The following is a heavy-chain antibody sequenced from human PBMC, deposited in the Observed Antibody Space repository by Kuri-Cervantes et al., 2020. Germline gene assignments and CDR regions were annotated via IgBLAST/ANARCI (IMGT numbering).Heavy chain of an antibody. V-gene: IGHV4-34*01. CDR3: AFRGIAAAGMTAASRTYYYYGMDV. CDR2: INHSGST. CDR1: GGSFSGYY. D-gene: IGHD6-13*01. Sequence: SQTLSLTCAVYGGSFSGYYWIWIRQPPGKGLEWIGEINHSGSTNYNPSLKSRVTVSVDTSKDQFSLKLSSVTAADTAVYYCAFRGIAAAGMTAASRTYYYYGMDVWGQGTTVTVSS. J-gene: IGHJ6*02.